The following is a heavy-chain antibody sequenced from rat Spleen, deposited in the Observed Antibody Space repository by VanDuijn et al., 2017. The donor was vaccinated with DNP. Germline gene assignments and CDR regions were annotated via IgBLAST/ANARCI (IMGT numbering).Heavy chain of an antibody. CDR2: ISSDGGST. J-gene: IGHJ2*01. D-gene: IGHD3-8*01. CDR1: GFTFSDYY. Sequence: EVQLAESGGGLVQPGRSLKLSCAASGFTFSDYYMAWVRQAPTKGREWVASISSDGGSTYYRDSVKGRFSLSRDNAKSTLYLQVNSLRSEDTGTYFCTSNPHFRTAAPFDYWGQGVMVTVSS. CDR3: TSNPHFRTAAPFDY. V-gene: IGHV5-20*01.